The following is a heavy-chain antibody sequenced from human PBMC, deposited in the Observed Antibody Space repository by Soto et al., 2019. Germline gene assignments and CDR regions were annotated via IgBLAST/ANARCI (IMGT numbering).Heavy chain of an antibody. J-gene: IGHJ4*02. CDR3: ARHNGDRGGLYDF. D-gene: IGHD4-17*01. V-gene: IGHV3-23*01. CDR2: ISGSGGST. Sequence: GGSLRLSCAASGFTFSSYAMSWVRQAPGKGLEWVSAISGSGGSTYYADSVKGRFTISGDNSKNTLYLQMNSLRAEDTAVYYCARHNGDRGGLYDFWGQGTLVTVSS. CDR1: GFTFSSYA.